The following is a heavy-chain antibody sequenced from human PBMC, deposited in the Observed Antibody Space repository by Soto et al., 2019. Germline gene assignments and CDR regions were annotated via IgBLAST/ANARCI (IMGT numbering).Heavy chain of an antibody. Sequence: GGSLRLSCAASGFTFSSYAMSWVRQAPGKGLEWVSAISGSGGSTYYADSVKGRFTISRDNSKNTLYLQMNSLRAEDTAVYYCARYAAYYYNSSGYDDAFDIWGQGTMVTVS. CDR2: ISGSGGST. CDR1: GFTFSSYA. J-gene: IGHJ3*02. CDR3: ARYAAYYYNSSGYDDAFDI. V-gene: IGHV3-23*01. D-gene: IGHD3-22*01.